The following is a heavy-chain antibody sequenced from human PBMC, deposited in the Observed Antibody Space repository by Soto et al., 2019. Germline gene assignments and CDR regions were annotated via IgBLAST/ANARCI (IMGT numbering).Heavy chain of an antibody. V-gene: IGHV1-8*01. J-gene: IGHJ5*02. D-gene: IGHD2-2*01. CDR2: MNPNSGNT. CDR1: GYTFASYD. Sequence: ASVKVSCKASGYTFASYDINWVRQATGQGLEWMGWMNPNSGNTGYAQKFQGRVTMTRNTSISTAYMELSSLRSEDTAVYYCARGCSSTSCYVGGFDPWGQGTLVTVSS. CDR3: ARGCSSTSCYVGGFDP.